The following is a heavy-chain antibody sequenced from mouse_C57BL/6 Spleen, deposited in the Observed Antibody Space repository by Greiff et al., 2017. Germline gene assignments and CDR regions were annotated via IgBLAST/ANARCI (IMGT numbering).Heavy chain of an antibody. D-gene: IGHD1-1*01. CDR2: IYPRSGNT. CDR3: ARSGDGSAPGWYFDV. Sequence: VKLMESGAELARPGASVKLSCKASGYTFTSYGISWVKQRTGQGLEWIGEIYPRSGNTYYNEKFKGKATLTADKSSSTAYMELRSLTSEDSAVYFCARSGDGSAPGWYFDVWGTGTTVTVSS. J-gene: IGHJ1*03. CDR1: GYTFTSYG. V-gene: IGHV1-81*01.